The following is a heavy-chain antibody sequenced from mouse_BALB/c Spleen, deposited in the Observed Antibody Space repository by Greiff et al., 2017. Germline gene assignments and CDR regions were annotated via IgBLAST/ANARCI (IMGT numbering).Heavy chain of an antibody. CDR3: ARNYFDY. V-gene: IGHV1-7*01. CDR2: INPSTGYT. CDR1: GYTFTSYW. J-gene: IGHJ2*01. Sequence: QVQLQQSGAELAKPGASVKMSCKASGYTFTSYWMHWVKQRPGQGLEWIGYINPSTGYTEYNQKFKDKATLTADKSSSTAYMQLSSLTSEDSAVYYCARNYFDYWGQGTTLTVSS.